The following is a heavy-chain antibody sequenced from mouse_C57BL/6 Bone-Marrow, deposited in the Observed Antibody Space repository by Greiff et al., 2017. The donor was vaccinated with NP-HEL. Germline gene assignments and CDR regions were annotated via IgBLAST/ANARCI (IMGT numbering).Heavy chain of an antibody. CDR3: TTKVPYYFDY. CDR1: GFNIKDDY. CDR2: IDPENGDT. D-gene: IGHD1-3*01. V-gene: IGHV14-4*01. J-gene: IGHJ2*01. Sequence: EVQVVESGAELVRPGASVKLSCTASGFNIKDDYMHWVKQRPEQGLEWIGWIDPENGDTEYASKFQGKATITADTSSNTAYLQLSSLTSEDTAVYYCTTKVPYYFDYWGQGTTLTVSS.